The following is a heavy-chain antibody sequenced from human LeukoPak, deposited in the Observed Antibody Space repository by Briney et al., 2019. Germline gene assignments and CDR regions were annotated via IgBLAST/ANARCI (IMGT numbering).Heavy chain of an antibody. Sequence: GGSLRLSCAASGLTFSSYSMNWVRQAQGKGLERVSSISSSSSYIYYADSVKGRFTISRDNAKNSLYLQMNSLRAEDTAVYYCASDSPAKDAFDIWGQGTMVTVSS. CDR3: ASDSPAKDAFDI. V-gene: IGHV3-21*01. CDR1: GLTFSSYS. CDR2: ISSSSSYI. J-gene: IGHJ3*02.